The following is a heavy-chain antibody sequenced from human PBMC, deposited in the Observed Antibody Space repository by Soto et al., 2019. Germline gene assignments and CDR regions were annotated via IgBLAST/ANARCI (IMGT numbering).Heavy chain of an antibody. D-gene: IGHD1-26*01. CDR2: IYLGDSDT. CDR3: ARRGATHPANNEEWFDP. V-gene: IGHV5-51*01. Sequence: ESLKISCKGSGYSFASYWIGWVRQMPGKGLEWMGIIYLGDSDTRYSPSFQGQVTISADKSISTAYLQWSSLKASDTAMYYCARRGATHPANNEEWFDPWGQGTLVTVSS. CDR1: GYSFASYW. J-gene: IGHJ5*02.